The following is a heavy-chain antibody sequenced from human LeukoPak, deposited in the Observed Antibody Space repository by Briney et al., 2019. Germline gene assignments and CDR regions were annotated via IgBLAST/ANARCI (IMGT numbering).Heavy chain of an antibody. CDR3: AKDLMGAIDY. D-gene: IGHD2-8*01. CDR1: GFTFSSYD. Sequence: GGSLRLSCAASGFTFSSYDMHWVRQATGKGLEWVSAIGTAGDTYYPGSVKGRFTIVRDNSKNTLYVQMNSLRAEDTAVYYCAKDLMGAIDYWGQGTLVTVSS. J-gene: IGHJ4*02. V-gene: IGHV3-13*01. CDR2: IGTAGDT.